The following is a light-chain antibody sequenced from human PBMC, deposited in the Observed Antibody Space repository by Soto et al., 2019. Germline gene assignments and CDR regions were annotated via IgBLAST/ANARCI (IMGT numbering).Light chain of an antibody. J-gene: IGKJ1*01. CDR1: QSVSSW. V-gene: IGKV1-5*01. CDR2: DAS. CDR3: QHYNTYSPGT. Sequence: DIQMTQTPATLSAFAGDRVTVTCRASQSVSSWVAWYQEKPGRGPKLLIYDASTWQSGVPSRFIGSVSGTEFTLTITSLQPDDFATYYCQHYNTYSPGTFGQGTRVEVK.